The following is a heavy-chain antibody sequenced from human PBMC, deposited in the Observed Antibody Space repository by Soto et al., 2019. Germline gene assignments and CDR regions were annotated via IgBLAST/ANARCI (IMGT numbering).Heavy chain of an antibody. CDR1: GATSTSYP. Sequence: QVQLVQSGAEVKKPGSSVRFSGRPSGATSTSYPITGVRQPPGQGLEGMGRIIPILGIANYAQKFQGRVTITADKSTSTAYMELSSLRSEDTAVYYCTYGDYLWRTTEWFDPWGQGTLVTVSS. CDR2: IIPILGIA. J-gene: IGHJ5*02. D-gene: IGHD4-17*01. CDR3: TYGDYLWRTTEWFDP. V-gene: IGHV1-69*02.